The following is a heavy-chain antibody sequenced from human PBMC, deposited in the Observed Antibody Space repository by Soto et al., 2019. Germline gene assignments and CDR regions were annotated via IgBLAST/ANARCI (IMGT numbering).Heavy chain of an antibody. J-gene: IGHJ5*02. Sequence: GESLKISCRTSGYKFTSYWIAWVRQMPGKGLEWRGSIFPRDSDTRYSPACQGQVTISADRSTSTVFLQWASLKASDTAVYFCARKDKSGYFNWFDPSAQGTPVTVSS. CDR1: GYKFTSYW. D-gene: IGHD5-18*01. V-gene: IGHV5-51*01. CDR3: ARKDKSGYFNWFDP. CDR2: IFPRDSDT.